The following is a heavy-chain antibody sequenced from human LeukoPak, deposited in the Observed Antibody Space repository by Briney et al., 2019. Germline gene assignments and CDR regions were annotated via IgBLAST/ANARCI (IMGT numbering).Heavy chain of an antibody. CDR1: GYTLTTYA. D-gene: IGHD2-15*01. CDR2: INTNTGNP. CDR3: ARKSVAATPRDIVYQYYSMDV. J-gene: IGHJ6*03. V-gene: IGHV7-4-1*02. Sequence: ASVKVSCKASGYTLTTYAIIWVRQAPGQGLEWMGWINTNTGNPTYAQGFTGRFVFSLDTSVSTAYLQISSLKAEDTAVYYCARKSVAATPRDIVYQYYSMDVWGKGTTVTVSS.